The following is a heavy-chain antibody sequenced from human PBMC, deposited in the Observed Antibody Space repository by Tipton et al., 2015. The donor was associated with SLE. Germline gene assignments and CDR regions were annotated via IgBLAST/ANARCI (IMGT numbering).Heavy chain of an antibody. CDR2: ISYDVGNK. J-gene: IGHJ4*02. CDR3: AKDVGYFGSGSLGYFEY. D-gene: IGHD3-10*01. CDR1: GFTFSRYG. V-gene: IGHV3-30*18. Sequence: SLRLSCVASGFTFSRYGIHWVRQAPGKGLEWVALISYDVGNKYYADSVKGRFSISRDNSKSTVSLQLNSLRTEDTAVYYCAKDVGYFGSGSLGYFEYWGQGTLVTVSS.